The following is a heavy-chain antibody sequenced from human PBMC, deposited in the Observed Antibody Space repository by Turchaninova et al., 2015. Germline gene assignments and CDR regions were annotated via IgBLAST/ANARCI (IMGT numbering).Heavy chain of an antibody. V-gene: IGHV1-69*01. CDR3: ARDPQTFDYSNYNAMDV. J-gene: IGHJ6*02. D-gene: IGHD4-11*01. Sequence: QVQLVQSGAEVKKPGSSVKVSCKASGGTLSSYPISVVGHAPGQGLEWMGGIIPRFDTANYAQKFQGRVTMTADESTSTAYMELSRLKSEDTAVYYCARDPQTFDYSNYNAMDVWGQGTTVTVSS. CDR1: GGTLSSYP. CDR2: IIPRFDTA.